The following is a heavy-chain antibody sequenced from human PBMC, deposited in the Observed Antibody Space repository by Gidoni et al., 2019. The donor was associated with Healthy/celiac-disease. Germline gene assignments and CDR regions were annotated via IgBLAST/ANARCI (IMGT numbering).Heavy chain of an antibody. Sequence: SSSSTIYYADSVKGRFTISRDNAKNSLYLQMNSLRDEDTAVYYCARDVEGIVGATRPFDYWGQGTLVTVSS. CDR2: SSSSTI. J-gene: IGHJ4*02. D-gene: IGHD1-26*01. CDR3: ARDVEGIVGATRPFDY. V-gene: IGHV3-48*02.